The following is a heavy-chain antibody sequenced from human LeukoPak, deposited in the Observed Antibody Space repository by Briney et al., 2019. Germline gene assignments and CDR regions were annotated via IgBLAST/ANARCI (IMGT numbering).Heavy chain of an antibody. CDR3: ARDRSLDELDS. CDR2: ISSSSSAI. CDR1: GFTFSSYS. D-gene: IGHD3/OR15-3a*01. Sequence: PGGSLRLSCAASGFTFSSYSLNWVRQAPGKGLEWVSYISSSSSAIYYADSVKGRFTISRDNAKNSLYLQMNSLRAEDMAVYYCARDRSLDELDSWGHGTLVTVSS. J-gene: IGHJ5*01. V-gene: IGHV3-48*01.